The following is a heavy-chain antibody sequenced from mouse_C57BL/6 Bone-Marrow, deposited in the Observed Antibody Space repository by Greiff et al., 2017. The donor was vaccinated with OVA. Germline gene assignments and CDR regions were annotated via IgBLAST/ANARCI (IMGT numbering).Heavy chain of an antibody. J-gene: IGHJ3*01. CDR3: ARFWFAY. CDR2: IDPSDSYT. CDR1: GYTFTSYW. Sequence: QVQLQQSGAELVRPGTSVKLSCKASGYTFTSYWMHWVKQRPGQGLEWIGVIDPSDSYTNYNQKFKGKATLTVDTSSSTAYMQLSSLTSEDSAVYYCARFWFAYWGQGTLVTVSA. V-gene: IGHV1-59*01.